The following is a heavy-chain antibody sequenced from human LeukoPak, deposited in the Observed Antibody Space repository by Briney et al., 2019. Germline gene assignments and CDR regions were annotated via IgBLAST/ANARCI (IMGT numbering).Heavy chain of an antibody. CDR1: GGSVSSGSYY. V-gene: IGHV4-61*01. D-gene: IGHD3-10*01. J-gene: IGHJ6*02. Sequence: PSETLSLTCTVSGGSVSSGSYYWSWIRQPPGKGLEWIGYIYYSGSTNYNPSLKSRVTISVDTSKNQFSLKLSSVTAADTAVYYCARDSQIITMVRGVTPYYYYGMDVWGQGTTVTVSS. CDR2: IYYSGST. CDR3: ARDSQIITMVRGVTPYYYYGMDV.